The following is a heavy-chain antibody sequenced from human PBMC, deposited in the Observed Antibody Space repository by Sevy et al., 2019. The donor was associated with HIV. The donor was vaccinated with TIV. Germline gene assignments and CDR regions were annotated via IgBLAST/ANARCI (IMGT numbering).Heavy chain of an antibody. Sequence: SETLSLTCTVSGGSISSSSYYWGWIRQPPGKGLEWIGSIYYSGSTYYNPSLKSRVTISVDTSKNQFSLKLSSVTAADTAVDYCARHFAEAYYYGSGSYQNAFDIWGQGTMVTVSS. CDR1: GGSISSSSYY. J-gene: IGHJ3*02. D-gene: IGHD3-10*01. CDR2: IYYSGST. V-gene: IGHV4-39*01. CDR3: ARHFAEAYYYGSGSYQNAFDI.